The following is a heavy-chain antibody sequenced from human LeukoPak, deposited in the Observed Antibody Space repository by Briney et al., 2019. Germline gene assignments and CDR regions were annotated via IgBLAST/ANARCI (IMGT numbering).Heavy chain of an antibody. CDR2: IYYSGSP. CDR3: ARGGALWFGELLDY. J-gene: IGHJ4*02. Sequence: SETLSLTCTVSGGSVSGNYWSWIRQPPGKGLEWIGYIYYSGSPKYNTSLKSRVTISVDTSKNQFSLKLTSVNAADTAVYYCARGGALWFGELLDYWGQGTLVTVSS. V-gene: IGHV4-59*02. D-gene: IGHD3-10*01. CDR1: GGSVSGNY.